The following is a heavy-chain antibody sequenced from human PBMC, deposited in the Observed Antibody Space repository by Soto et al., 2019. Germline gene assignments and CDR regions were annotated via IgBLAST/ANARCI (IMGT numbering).Heavy chain of an antibody. CDR3: ARGPAYIDGWRTFDL. Sequence: SETLSLTCTVSDDSFRGAEYYWSWIRQPLGKGPEWIGYTYYNGDTKYNPARRSRVTMSEDTSKNQFSLRLSSVTAADTAVYFCARGPAYIDGWRTFDLWGRGILVTVSS. V-gene: IGHV4-61*08. CDR1: DDSFRGAEYY. CDR2: TYYNGDT. J-gene: IGHJ4*02. D-gene: IGHD6-19*01.